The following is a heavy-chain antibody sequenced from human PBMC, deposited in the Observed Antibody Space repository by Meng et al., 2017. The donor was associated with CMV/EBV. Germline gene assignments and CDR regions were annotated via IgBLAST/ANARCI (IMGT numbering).Heavy chain of an antibody. J-gene: IGHJ6*02. CDR3: ARDLCSSTSCYPPYYYYGMDV. Sequence: ASVKVSCKASGYTFTSYGISWVRQAPGQGLEWMGWISAYNGNTNYEQKLQGRVTMTTDTSTSTAYMELRSLRSDDTAVYYCARDLCSSTSCYPPYYYYGMDVWGQGTTVTVSS. CDR1: GYTFTSYG. CDR2: ISAYNGNT. V-gene: IGHV1-18*01. D-gene: IGHD2-2*01.